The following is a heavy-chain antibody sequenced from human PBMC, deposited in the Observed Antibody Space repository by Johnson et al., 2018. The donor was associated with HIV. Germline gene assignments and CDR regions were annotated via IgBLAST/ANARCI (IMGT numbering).Heavy chain of an antibody. CDR1: GFTFSIYA. Sequence: VQLVESGGGVVRPGGSLRLSCAASGFTFSIYALSWVRQAPGKGLEWVSVISGTGGRTNYADSVQGRFTISQDHSKNTLYLQMISLRTEDTAVYYCAREGESLLDAFDIWGQGTMVTVSS. J-gene: IGHJ3*02. CDR2: ISGTGGRT. CDR3: AREGESLLDAFDI. D-gene: IGHD3-16*01. V-gene: IGHV3-23*04.